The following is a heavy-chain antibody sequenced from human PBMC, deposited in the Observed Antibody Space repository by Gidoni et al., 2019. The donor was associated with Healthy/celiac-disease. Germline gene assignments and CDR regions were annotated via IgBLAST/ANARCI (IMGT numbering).Heavy chain of an antibody. D-gene: IGHD6-6*01. Sequence: EVQLLESGGGLVQPGGSLRLSWAASGFTFSSYAMSWVRQAPGKGLEWVSAISGSGGSTYYADSVKGRFTISRDNSKNTLYLQMNSLRAEDTAVYYCAKRGFEQLAPFDYWGQGTLVTVSS. CDR1: GFTFSSYA. J-gene: IGHJ4*02. CDR2: ISGSGGST. V-gene: IGHV3-23*01. CDR3: AKRGFEQLAPFDY.